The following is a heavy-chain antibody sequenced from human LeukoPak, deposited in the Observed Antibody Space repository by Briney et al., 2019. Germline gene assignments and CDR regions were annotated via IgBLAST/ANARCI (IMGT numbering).Heavy chain of an antibody. CDR3: AREGYSSGRAAAFDY. D-gene: IGHD6-19*01. J-gene: IGHJ4*02. Sequence: PGRSLRLSCAASGFTFSSYAMHWVRQAPGKGLEWVALITHDAATKTYADSVKGRFTVSRDNSKNTVYLQMDSLRGEDTAMYYCAREGYSSGRAAAFDYWGQGTLVTVSS. V-gene: IGHV3-30*04. CDR2: ITHDAATK. CDR1: GFTFSSYA.